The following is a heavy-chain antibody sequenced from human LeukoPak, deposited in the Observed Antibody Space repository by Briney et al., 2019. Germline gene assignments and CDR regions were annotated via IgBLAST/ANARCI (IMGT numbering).Heavy chain of an antibody. CDR2: IRSDGRNT. CDR3: AKDPRRPYYYDSSGYAFDI. CDR1: AFTFSSYG. Sequence: RRSLTLSCAAPAFTFSSYGMHWVRQAPGTGLEWVAFIRSDGRNTYYADSVKGRFTISRDNSKNTLYLQMNILRAEDTAVYYCAKDPRRPYYYDSSGYAFDIWGQGTMVTVSS. V-gene: IGHV3-30*02. J-gene: IGHJ3*02. D-gene: IGHD3-22*01.